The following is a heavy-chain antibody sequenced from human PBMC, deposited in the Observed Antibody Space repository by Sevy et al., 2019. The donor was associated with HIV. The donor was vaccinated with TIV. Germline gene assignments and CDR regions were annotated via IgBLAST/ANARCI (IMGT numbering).Heavy chain of an antibody. D-gene: IGHD6-13*01. V-gene: IGHV4-39*01. CDR3: ASNKAAAGTDRFDY. CDR1: GGSISSSSYY. CDR2: IYYSGST. J-gene: IGHJ4*02. Sequence: SETLSLTCTVSGGSISSSSYYWGWIRQPPGKGLEWIGSIYYSGSTYYNPSLMSRVTISVDTSKNQFSLKLSSVTAADTALSYCASNKAAAGTDRFDYWGQGTLVTVSS.